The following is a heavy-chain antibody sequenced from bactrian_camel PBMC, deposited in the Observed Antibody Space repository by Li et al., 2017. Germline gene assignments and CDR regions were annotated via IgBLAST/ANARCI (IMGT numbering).Heavy chain of an antibody. CDR3: AAGPWYTDEYRY. CDR1: GFAFGSCE. J-gene: IGHJ4*01. CDR2: TSMSGSRT. Sequence: VQLVESGGGLVQPGGSLRLSCEASGFAFGSCEMKWVRLAPGKVLEWVASTSMSGSRTYYAGSVKGRFTISQDKRKDTVYLQMLSLKSEDTALYYCAAGPWYTDEYRYWGQGTQVTVS. D-gene: IGHD6*01. V-gene: IGHV3S40*01.